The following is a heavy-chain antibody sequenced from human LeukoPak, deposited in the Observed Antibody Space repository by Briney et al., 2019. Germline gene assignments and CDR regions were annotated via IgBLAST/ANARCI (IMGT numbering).Heavy chain of an antibody. Sequence: PGGSLRLSCSASGFTFSNYAMHWVRQAPGKGLEHVSAISSNGGSTYYADSVTGRVTISRDNSKNTLYLQMSSLRAEDTAVYYCVKHFDYWGQGTLVTVSS. CDR1: GFTFSNYA. J-gene: IGHJ4*02. CDR3: VKHFDY. V-gene: IGHV3-64D*06. CDR2: ISSNGGST.